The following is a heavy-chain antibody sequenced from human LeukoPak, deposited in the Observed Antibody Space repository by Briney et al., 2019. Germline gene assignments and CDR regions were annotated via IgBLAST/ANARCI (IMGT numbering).Heavy chain of an antibody. CDR3: ARRAWYYDSSGYYGLNWFDP. V-gene: IGHV4-34*01. CDR2: INHSGST. J-gene: IGHJ5*02. Sequence: GSLRLSCAASGFTFTTYGMSWVRQPPGKGLEWIGEINHSGSTNYNPSLKSRVTISVDTSKNQFSLKLSSVTAADTAVYYCARRAWYYDSSGYYGLNWFDPWGQGTLVTVSS. D-gene: IGHD3-22*01. CDR1: GFTFTTYG.